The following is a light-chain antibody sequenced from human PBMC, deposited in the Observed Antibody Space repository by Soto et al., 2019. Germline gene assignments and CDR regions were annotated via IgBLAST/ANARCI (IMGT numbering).Light chain of an antibody. CDR1: SSDVGTYNL. V-gene: IGLV2-23*01. CDR2: EGS. J-gene: IGLJ2*01. CDR3: SSYSGAVV. Sequence: QSALTQPASVSGSPGQSITISCTGTSSDVGTYNLVSWYQHHPRKAPKLMIYEGSNRPSGVSHRFSGSQSGNTASLTISGLQAEDEADYYCSSYSGAVVFGGGTKLTVL.